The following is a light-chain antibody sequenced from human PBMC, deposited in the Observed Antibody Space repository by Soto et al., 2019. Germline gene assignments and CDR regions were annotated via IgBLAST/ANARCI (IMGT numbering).Light chain of an antibody. CDR3: QSYDSSLSGSYV. V-gene: IGLV1-40*01. CDR2: SNN. Sequence: QAVVTQPPSVSGAPGQRVTISCTGSSSNIGAGYDVHWYQRLPGTAPKVLIYSNNNRPSGVPDRFSGSKSGTSASLALTGLQAEDEADYYCQSYDSSLSGSYVFGTGTKVTVL. CDR1: SSNIGAGYD. J-gene: IGLJ1*01.